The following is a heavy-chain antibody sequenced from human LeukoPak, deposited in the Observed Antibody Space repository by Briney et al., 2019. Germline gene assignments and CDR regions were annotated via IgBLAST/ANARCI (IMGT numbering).Heavy chain of an antibody. D-gene: IGHD3-22*01. J-gene: IGHJ6*02. Sequence: ASVKVSCKASGYTFTSYGISWVRQAPGQGLEWMGWISAYNGNTNYAQKLQGRVTMTTDTSTSTAYMELRSLRSDDTAVYYCAKDGLWLPYYYYGMDVWGQGTTVTVSS. CDR2: ISAYNGNT. CDR3: AKDGLWLPYYYYGMDV. V-gene: IGHV1-18*01. CDR1: GYTFTSYG.